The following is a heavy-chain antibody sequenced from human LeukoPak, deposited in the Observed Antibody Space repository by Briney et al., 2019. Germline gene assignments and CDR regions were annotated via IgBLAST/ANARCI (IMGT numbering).Heavy chain of an antibody. CDR1: GGSISSTSYY. V-gene: IGHV4-39*01. CDR3: ARGDXVMDV. CDR2: LYYSGTT. J-gene: IGHJ6*02. Sequence: PSETLSLTCTVSGGSISSTSYYWGWIRQPPGKGLEWIGSLYYSGTTYFNPSLKSRVTMSVDTSKNQFSLKLSSVTAADTAVYYCARGDXVMDVWGQGXXVXVSS.